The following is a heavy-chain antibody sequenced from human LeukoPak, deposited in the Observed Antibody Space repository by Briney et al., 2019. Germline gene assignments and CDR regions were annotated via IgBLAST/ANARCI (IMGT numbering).Heavy chain of an antibody. CDR3: AHRHSTGHFDY. CDR1: GLSLTTIGVG. J-gene: IGHJ4*02. Sequence: SGPTLVNPTQTLTLTGTFSGLSLTTIGVGVGWIRQPPGKALEWLAIVYWNDDKRYSPSLKSRLTITKDTSNTQSVLSMTNMDPVDTATYYCAHRHSTGHFDYWGQGALVTVSS. D-gene: IGHD2-8*02. V-gene: IGHV2-5*01. CDR2: VYWNDDK.